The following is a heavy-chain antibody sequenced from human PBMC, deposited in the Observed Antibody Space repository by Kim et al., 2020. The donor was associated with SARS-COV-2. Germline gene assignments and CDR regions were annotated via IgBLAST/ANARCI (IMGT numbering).Heavy chain of an antibody. CDR3: ARVGYDYVWGSDRDYYYYYGMDV. D-gene: IGHD3-16*02. V-gene: IGHV3-11*05. J-gene: IGHJ6*02. CDR1: GFTFSDYY. CDR2: ISSSSSYT. Sequence: GGSLRLSCAASGFTFSDYYMSWIRQAPGKGLEWVSYISSSSSYTNYADAVKGRFTISRDNAKNSLYLQMNILRAEDTAVYYCARVGYDYVWGSDRDYYYYYGMDVWGQGTTVTVSS.